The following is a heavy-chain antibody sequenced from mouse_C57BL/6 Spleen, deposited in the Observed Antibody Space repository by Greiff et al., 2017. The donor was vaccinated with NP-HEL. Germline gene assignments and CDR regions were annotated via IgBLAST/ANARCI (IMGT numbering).Heavy chain of an antibody. CDR2: INPYNGGT. CDR1: GYTFTDYY. CDR3: ARKGRLYYFDY. J-gene: IGHJ2*01. D-gene: IGHD3-2*02. V-gene: IGHV1-19*01. Sequence: VQLKESGPVLVKPGASVKMSCKASGYTFTDYYMNWVKQSHGKSLEWIGVINPYNGGTSYNQKFKGKATLTVDKSSSTAYMELNSLTSEDSAVYYCARKGRLYYFDYWGQGTTLTVSS.